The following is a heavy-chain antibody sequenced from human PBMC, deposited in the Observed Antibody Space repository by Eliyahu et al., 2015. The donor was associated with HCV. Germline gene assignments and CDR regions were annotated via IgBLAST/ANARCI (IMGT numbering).Heavy chain of an antibody. Sequence: QVQLQESGPGLVKPSETLSLTCTVSXDSIXGSFWSISSYYWCWVRQPPGKGLEWIGDISYSGSTNYNPSLKSRVTISLDTSKNQFSLKLKSVTAADTAIYYCARERSATGSFDYWGQGTLGTVSS. CDR3: ARERSATGSFDY. V-gene: IGHV4-61*01. CDR1: XDSIXGSFWSISSYY. CDR2: ISYSGST. D-gene: IGHD3-9*01. J-gene: IGHJ4*02.